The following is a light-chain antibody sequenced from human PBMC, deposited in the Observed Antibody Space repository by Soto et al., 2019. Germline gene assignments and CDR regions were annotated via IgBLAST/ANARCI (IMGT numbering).Light chain of an antibody. J-gene: IGKJ3*01. V-gene: IGKV3-15*01. CDR2: GTS. CDR3: QQYDSWPPLFT. Sequence: EIVMTQSPATLSVSPGDTATLSCRASQSVSSNLAWYRQRPGQAPRLLIYGTSTRATGIPARFNGSGSGTEFTLTISSLQSEDFAVYYCQQYDSWPPLFTFGPGTKVDLK. CDR1: QSVSSN.